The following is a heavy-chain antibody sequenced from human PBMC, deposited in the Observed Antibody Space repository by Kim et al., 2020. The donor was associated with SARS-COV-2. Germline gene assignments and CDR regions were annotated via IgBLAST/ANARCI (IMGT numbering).Heavy chain of an antibody. J-gene: IGHJ5*02. CDR1: GGSISSYY. V-gene: IGHV4-59*01. CDR3: ARVGVVDDYDHNWFDP. Sequence: SETLSLICTVSGGSISSYYWSWIRQPPGKGLEWIGYIYYSGSTNYNPSLKSRVTISVDTSKNQFSLKLSSVTAADTAVYYCARVGVVDDYDHNWFDPWGQGTLVTVSS. CDR2: IYYSGST. D-gene: IGHD2-15*01.